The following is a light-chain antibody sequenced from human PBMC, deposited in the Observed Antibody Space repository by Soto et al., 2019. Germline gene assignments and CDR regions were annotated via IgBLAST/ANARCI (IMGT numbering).Light chain of an antibody. V-gene: IGLV2-14*02. CDR1: SSDVGNYNR. CDR2: EVK. J-gene: IGLJ3*02. Sequence: QSALTQPASVSGSPGQSITISCSGGSSDVGNYNRVSWYRQRPGKAPQLIVYEVKNRPSGVSNRFSGSKSGNTASLTISGLQAEDEADYFCSSLTTSDTWVIGGGTKVTVL. CDR3: SSLTTSDTWV.